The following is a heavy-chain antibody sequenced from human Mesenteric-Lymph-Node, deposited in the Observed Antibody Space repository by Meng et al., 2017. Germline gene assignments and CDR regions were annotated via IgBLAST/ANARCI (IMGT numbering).Heavy chain of an antibody. J-gene: IGHJ6*02. D-gene: IGHD5-12*01. CDR3: ARSPQDIVATNYYYYYGMDV. V-gene: IGHV5-51*01. CDR1: GYSFTGYW. Sequence: GESLKISCKGSGYSFTGYWIGWVRQMPGKGLEWMGIIYPGDSDTRYSPSFQGQVTISADKSISTAYLQWSSLKASDTAMYYCARSPQDIVATNYYYYYGMDVWGQGTTVTVSS. CDR2: IYPGDSDT.